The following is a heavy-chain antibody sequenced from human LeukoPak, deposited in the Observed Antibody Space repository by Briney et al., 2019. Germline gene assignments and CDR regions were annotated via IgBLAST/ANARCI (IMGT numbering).Heavy chain of an antibody. J-gene: IGHJ4*02. CDR2: IYYSGST. V-gene: IGHV4-59*01. CDR3: AREMATGDGYFDY. Sequence: SETLSLTCTVSGGSISSYYWSWIRQPPGKGLEWIGYIYYSGSTNYNPSLKSRVTISVDTSKNQFSLKLSSVTAADTAVYYCAREMATGDGYFDYWGQGTLVTVSS. CDR1: GGSISSYY. D-gene: IGHD5-24*01.